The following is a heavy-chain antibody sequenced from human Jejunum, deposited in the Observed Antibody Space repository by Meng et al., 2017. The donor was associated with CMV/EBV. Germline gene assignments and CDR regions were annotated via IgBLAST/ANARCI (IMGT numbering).Heavy chain of an antibody. J-gene: IGHJ4*02. V-gene: IGHV4-31*03. Sequence: GPGLVNPSPSRDITLSVSGGSFSIGGSYLTGFTPHPVMGLECVRHIHYSCNTFSNPSLKRRFIISIDTSKNQFPLNLRSVTAADTAVYYCARVSSGWDYFDYWGQGTLVTVSS. CDR1: GGSFSIGGSY. CDR2: IHYSCNT. CDR3: ARVSSGWDYFDY. D-gene: IGHD6-19*01.